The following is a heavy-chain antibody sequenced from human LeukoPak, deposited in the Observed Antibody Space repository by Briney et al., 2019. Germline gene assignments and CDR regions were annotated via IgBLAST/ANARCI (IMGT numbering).Heavy chain of an antibody. CDR1: GFTFSSYT. CDR2: IGTSSTTI. V-gene: IGHV3-48*01. D-gene: IGHD2-2*01. CDR3: ARDVADIVVVPAAGAAFDI. J-gene: IGHJ3*02. Sequence: QPGGPLRLSCAASGFTFSSYTMNWVRQPPGKGLEWVSNIGTSSTTIYYADSVKGRFTISRDNAKNSLYLQMNSLRAEDTAVYYCARDVADIVVVPAAGAAFDIWGQGTMVTVSS.